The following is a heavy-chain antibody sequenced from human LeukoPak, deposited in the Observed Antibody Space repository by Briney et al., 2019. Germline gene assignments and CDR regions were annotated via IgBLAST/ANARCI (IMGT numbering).Heavy chain of an antibody. CDR1: GFTFSTYN. V-gene: IGHV3-21*01. Sequence: GGSLRLSCAASGFTFSTYNMNWVRHAPGKGLEWISSITSSSSYIYYADSVKGRFTISRDNSKNTLYLQMNSLRAEDTAVYYCAGIAARPPGRGYWGQGTLVTVSS. CDR2: ITSSSSYI. J-gene: IGHJ4*02. CDR3: AGIAARPPGRGY. D-gene: IGHD6-6*01.